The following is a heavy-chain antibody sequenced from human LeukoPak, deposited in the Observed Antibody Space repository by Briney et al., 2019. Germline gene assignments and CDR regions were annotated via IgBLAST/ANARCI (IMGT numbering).Heavy chain of an antibody. CDR3: ARLSGIAVAGFDY. CDR2: ISSSGTTI. D-gene: IGHD6-19*01. J-gene: IGHJ4*02. Sequence: GGALRLSCAASGFTLSSYEMNWGRQALGEGLERVSYISSSGTTIYYADSLKGRFTISRDNTKNSLYLQMNSPRDEDTALYYSARLSGIAVAGFDYWGQGTLVT. V-gene: IGHV3-48*03. CDR1: GFTLSSYE.